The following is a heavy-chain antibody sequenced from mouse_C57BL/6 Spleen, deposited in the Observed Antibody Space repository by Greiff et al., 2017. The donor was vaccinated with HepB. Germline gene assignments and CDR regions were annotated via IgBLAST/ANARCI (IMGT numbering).Heavy chain of an antibody. V-gene: IGHV5-4*01. CDR1: GFTFSSYA. J-gene: IGHJ3*01. Sequence: EVQVVESGGGLVKPGGSLKLSCAASGFTFSSYAMSWVRQTPEKRLEWVATISDGGSYTYYPDNVKGRFTISRDNAKNNLYLQMSHLKSEDTAMYYCARDLGGASWFAYWGQGTLVTVSA. CDR3: ARDLGGASWFAY. CDR2: ISDGGSYT.